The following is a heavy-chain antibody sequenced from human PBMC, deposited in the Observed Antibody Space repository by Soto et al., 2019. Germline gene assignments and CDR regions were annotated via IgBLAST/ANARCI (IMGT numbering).Heavy chain of an antibody. J-gene: IGHJ4*02. CDR1: GGTFSSYA. D-gene: IGHD6-19*01. CDR3: ARDGYSSREPLSF. V-gene: IGHV1-69*13. CDR2: IIPIFGTA. Sequence: GASVKVSCKASGGTFSSYAISWVRQAPGQGLEWMGGIIPIFGTANYAQKFQGRVTITADESTSTAYMELSSLRSEDTAVYYCARDGYSSREPLSFWARGTLVLGSS.